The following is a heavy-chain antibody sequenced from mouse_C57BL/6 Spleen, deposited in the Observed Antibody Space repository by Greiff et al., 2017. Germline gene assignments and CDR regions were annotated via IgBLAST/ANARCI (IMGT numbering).Heavy chain of an antibody. J-gene: IGHJ1*03. D-gene: IGHD1-1*01. Sequence: QVQLQQSGAELVRPGTSVKVSCKASGYAFTNYLIEWVKQRPGQGLEWIGVINPGSGGTNYNEKFKGKATLTADKSSSTAYMQLSSLTSEDSAVYFCARSDGSSRYFDVWGTGTTVTVSS. CDR3: ARSDGSSRYFDV. V-gene: IGHV1-54*01. CDR2: INPGSGGT. CDR1: GYAFTNYL.